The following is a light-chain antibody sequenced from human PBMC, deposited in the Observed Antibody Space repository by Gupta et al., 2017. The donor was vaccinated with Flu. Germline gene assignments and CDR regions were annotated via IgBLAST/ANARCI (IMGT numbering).Light chain of an antibody. CDR3: QQYGGSPGIT. J-gene: IGKJ3*01. CDR2: GAS. V-gene: IGKV3-20*01. CDR1: QSVSSSY. Sequence: EIVLTQSPGTLSLSPGERATLSCRASQSVSSSYLGWYQQKPGQAPRLLIYGASSRATGIPDRFTGAGSGTDFTLTISRLEPEDFAVYYCQQYGGSPGITFGHGTKVDLK.